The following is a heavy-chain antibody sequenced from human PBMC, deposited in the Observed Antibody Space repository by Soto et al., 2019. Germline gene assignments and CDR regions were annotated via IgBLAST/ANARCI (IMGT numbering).Heavy chain of an antibody. CDR1: GFTFSHVW. CDR3: ATDAAAGKGLDY. V-gene: IGHV3-15*01. Sequence: EVQLVESGGGLVKPGGSLRLSCAASGFTFSHVWMSWVRQAPGKGLEWVGRIKSKADGETTEYAAAVNGRFTISRDDSRNALYLQMNSLKTYDTAVYYCATDAAAGKGLDYWGQGTLVTVSS. CDR2: IKSKADGETT. J-gene: IGHJ4*02. D-gene: IGHD6-13*01.